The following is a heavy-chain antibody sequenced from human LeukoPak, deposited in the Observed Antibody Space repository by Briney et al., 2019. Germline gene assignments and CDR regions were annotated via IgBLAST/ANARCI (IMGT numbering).Heavy chain of an antibody. V-gene: IGHV3-64*02. Sequence: GGSLRLSCAASGFIFRDFALHWVRQTPGKGLEFVSAVSSSGGHTYHAESVKGRFNISRDNAKNSLYLQMNSLRAEDTAVYYCARDRQLERWGQGTLVTVSS. CDR2: VSSSGGHT. CDR1: GFIFRDFA. J-gene: IGHJ4*02. D-gene: IGHD1-1*01. CDR3: ARDRQLER.